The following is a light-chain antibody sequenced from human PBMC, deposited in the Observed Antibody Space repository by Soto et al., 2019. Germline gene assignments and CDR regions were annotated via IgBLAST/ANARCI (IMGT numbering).Light chain of an antibody. CDR1: QDISNH. Sequence: DIQMTQSPSSLSASVGDRVTITCQASQDISNHLNWYQQKPGKAPKLLIYDASNLETGVPSRFSGSRSQTDFTFTISSLQPEDIAAYYCQQYDTVPYTFGHGTKLAIK. J-gene: IGKJ2*01. CDR2: DAS. CDR3: QQYDTVPYT. V-gene: IGKV1-33*01.